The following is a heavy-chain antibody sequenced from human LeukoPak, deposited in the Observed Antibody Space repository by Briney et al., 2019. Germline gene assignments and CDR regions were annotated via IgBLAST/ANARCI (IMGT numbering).Heavy chain of an antibody. CDR1: GYTFTSYG. J-gene: IGHJ6*02. CDR2: MNPNSGNT. Sequence: ASVKVSCKASGYTFTSYGISWVRQATGQGLEWMGWMNPNSGNTGYAQKFQGRVTMTRNTSISTAYMELSSLRSEDTAVYYCARVGYSSSWSYYYYYGMDVWGQGTTVTVSS. CDR3: ARVGYSSSWSYYYYYGMDV. V-gene: IGHV1-8*02. D-gene: IGHD6-13*01.